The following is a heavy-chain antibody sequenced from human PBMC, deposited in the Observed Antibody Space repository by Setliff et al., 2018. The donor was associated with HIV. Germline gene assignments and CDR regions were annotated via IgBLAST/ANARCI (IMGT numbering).Heavy chain of an antibody. Sequence: RLSCAASGFTFSSYAMSWVRQAPGKGLEWVSSISGSGGRTYYADSVKGRFTISRDNSNNTLYLQMNNLRTEDTAVYFCAKGAPGFGELNWFDPWGQGTLVTVSS. CDR1: GFTFSSYA. CDR3: AKGAPGFGELNWFDP. V-gene: IGHV3-23*01. J-gene: IGHJ5*02. CDR2: ISGSGGRT. D-gene: IGHD3-10*01.